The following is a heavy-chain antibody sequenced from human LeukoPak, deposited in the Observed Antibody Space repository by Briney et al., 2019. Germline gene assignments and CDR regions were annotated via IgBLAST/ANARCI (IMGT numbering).Heavy chain of an antibody. D-gene: IGHD3-10*01. J-gene: IGHJ4*02. CDR2: IYPGDSDT. V-gene: IGHV5-51*01. CDR3: ARQSGIVLWLGESTSHFDY. Sequence: GESLKISCKGSGYSFTSYWIGWVRQMPGKGLEWMGIIYPGDSDTRYSPSFQGQVTISADKYISTAYLQWSSLKASDTAMYYCARQSGIVLWLGESTSHFDYWGQGTLVTVSS. CDR1: GYSFTSYW.